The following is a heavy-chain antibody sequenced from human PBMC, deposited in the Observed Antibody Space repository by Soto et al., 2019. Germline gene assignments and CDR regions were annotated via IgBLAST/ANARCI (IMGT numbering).Heavy chain of an antibody. J-gene: IGHJ4*02. CDR3: ASTPVRGNYIVYYFDY. CDR2: INAGNGNT. D-gene: IGHD4-4*01. CDR1: GYTFTSYA. Sequence: ASVKVSCKASGYTFTSYAMHWVRQAPGQRLEWMGWINAGNGNTKYSQKFQGRVTITRDTSASTAYMELSSLRSEDTAVYYCASTPVRGNYIVYYFDYWGQGPLVTVSS. V-gene: IGHV1-3*01.